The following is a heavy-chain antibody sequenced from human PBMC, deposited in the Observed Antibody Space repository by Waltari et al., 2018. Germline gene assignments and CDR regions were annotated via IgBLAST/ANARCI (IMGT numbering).Heavy chain of an antibody. CDR2: ISAYNGNT. J-gene: IGHJ4*02. V-gene: IGHV1-18*01. D-gene: IGHD3-22*01. CDR3: ARDVALYYYDSSTFDY. Sequence: QVQLVQSGAEVKKPGASVKVSCKASGYTFPSYGISWVRQAPGQGLEWMGWISAYNGNTNYAQKLQGRVTMTTDTSTSTAYMELRSLRSDDTAVYYCARDVALYYYDSSTFDYWGQGTLVTVSS. CDR1: GYTFPSYG.